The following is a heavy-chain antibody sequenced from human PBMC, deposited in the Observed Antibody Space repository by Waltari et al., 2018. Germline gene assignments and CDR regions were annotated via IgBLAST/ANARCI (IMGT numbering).Heavy chain of an antibody. CDR1: GGSISSSSYS. D-gene: IGHD6-19*01. Sequence: QLQLQELGPGLVKPSETLSLTCTVSGGSISSSSYSWGWIRQPPGKGLEWIGSSYYSGSTYYNPSLKSRVTISVDTSKNQFSLKLSSVTAADTAVYYCARHYSSGKRWGLGWFDPWGQGTLVTVSS. V-gene: IGHV4-39*01. CDR2: SYYSGST. CDR3: ARHYSSGKRWGLGWFDP. J-gene: IGHJ5*02.